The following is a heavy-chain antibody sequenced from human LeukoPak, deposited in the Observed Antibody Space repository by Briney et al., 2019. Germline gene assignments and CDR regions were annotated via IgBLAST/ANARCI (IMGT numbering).Heavy chain of an antibody. J-gene: IGHJ4*02. CDR3: ARDRDWNSGFDY. Sequence: GGSLRLSCAASGFTFSTFAMLWVRQPRGKGLEWVSSISTSSSYIYYADSVKGRFTISRDNAKNSLYLQMNSLRADDTAVYYCARDRDWNSGFDYWGQGTLVTVSS. V-gene: IGHV3-21*01. CDR2: ISTSSSYI. CDR1: GFTFSTFA. D-gene: IGHD1-7*01.